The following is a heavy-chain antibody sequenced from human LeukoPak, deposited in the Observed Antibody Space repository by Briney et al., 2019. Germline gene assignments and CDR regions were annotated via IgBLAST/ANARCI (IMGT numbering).Heavy chain of an antibody. CDR3: ARGWFGELLIFDY. Sequence: SETLSLTCAVSGGSISSGGYSWSWIRQPPGKGLEWIRYIYHSGSTYYNPSLKSRVTISVDRSKNQFSLKLSSVTAADTAVYYCARGWFGELLIFDYWGQGTLVTVSS. CDR2: IYHSGST. V-gene: IGHV4-30-2*01. CDR1: GGSISSGGYS. D-gene: IGHD3-10*01. J-gene: IGHJ4*02.